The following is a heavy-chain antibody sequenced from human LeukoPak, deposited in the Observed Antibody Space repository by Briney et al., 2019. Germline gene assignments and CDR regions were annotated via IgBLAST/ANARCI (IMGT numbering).Heavy chain of an antibody. J-gene: IGHJ4*02. CDR2: ISPGSDYI. Sequence: GGSLRLSCAASGFTFSSYWMHWVRQAPGKGLVWVSSISPGSDYIYYADSVKGRFTMSRDNAKKSLYLQMNNLRAEDTAVYYCVRGGYRGYDYEYWGQGTLVTVSS. V-gene: IGHV3-21*01. CDR1: GFTFSSYW. CDR3: VRGGYRGYDYEY. D-gene: IGHD5-12*01.